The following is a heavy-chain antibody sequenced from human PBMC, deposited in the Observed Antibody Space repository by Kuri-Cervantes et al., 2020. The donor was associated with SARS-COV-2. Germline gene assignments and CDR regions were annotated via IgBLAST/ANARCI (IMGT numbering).Heavy chain of an antibody. J-gene: IGHJ3*02. Sequence: SETLSLTCTVSGGSISSSSYYWGWIRQPPGKGLEWIGSIYYSGSTYYNPSLKSRVTISVDTSKNQFSLKLSSVTAADTAVYYCASGSYYGLDAFDIWGQGTVVTVSS. V-gene: IGHV4-39*07. CDR2: IYYSGST. CDR1: GGSISSSSYY. D-gene: IGHD1-26*01. CDR3: ASGSYYGLDAFDI.